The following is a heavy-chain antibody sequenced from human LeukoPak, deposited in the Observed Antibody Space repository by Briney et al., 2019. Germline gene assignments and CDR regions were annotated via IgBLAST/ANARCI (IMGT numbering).Heavy chain of an antibody. Sequence: GGSLRLSCVASGVTFSSYGMHWVRQAPGKGLEWVAFIRYDGSNEYYIDSVKGRFTISRDNSKNTLYLQMNSLRAEDTAVYYCAKDGFAHPPLNWGSEDFDCWGQGTLVTVSS. CDR3: AKDGFAHPPLNWGSEDFDC. CDR1: GVTFSSYG. CDR2: IRYDGSNE. V-gene: IGHV3-30*02. J-gene: IGHJ4*02. D-gene: IGHD7-27*01.